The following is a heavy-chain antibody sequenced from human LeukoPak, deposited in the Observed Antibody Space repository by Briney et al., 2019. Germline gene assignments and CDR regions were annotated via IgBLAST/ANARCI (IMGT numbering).Heavy chain of an antibody. CDR1: GYSISRDYY. Sequence: SETLSLTCSVSGYSISRDYYWGWTRQPPGKGLEWIGEINHSGSTNYNPSLKSRVTISVDTSKNQFSLKLSSVTAADTAVYYCARGTTLRLGELSPLDYWGQGTLVTVSS. V-gene: IGHV4-38-2*02. CDR3: ARGTTLRLGELSPLDY. J-gene: IGHJ4*02. D-gene: IGHD3-16*02. CDR2: INHSGST.